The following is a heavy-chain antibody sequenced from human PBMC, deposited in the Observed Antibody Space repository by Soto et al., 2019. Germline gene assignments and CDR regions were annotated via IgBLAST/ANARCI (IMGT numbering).Heavy chain of an antibody. D-gene: IGHD4-17*01. CDR2: IYSGGST. Sequence: GGSLRLSCAASGFTVSSNYMSWVRRAPGKGLEWVSVIYSGGSTYYADSVKGRFTISRDNSKNTLYLQMNSLRAEDTAVYYCARDRPLNGDYAHGHAFDYWGQGTLVTVSS. CDR1: GFTVSSNY. J-gene: IGHJ4*02. CDR3: ARDRPLNGDYAHGHAFDY. V-gene: IGHV3-66*01.